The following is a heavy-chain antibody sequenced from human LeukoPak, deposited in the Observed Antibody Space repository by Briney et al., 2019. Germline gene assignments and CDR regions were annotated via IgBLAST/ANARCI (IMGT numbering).Heavy chain of an antibody. D-gene: IGHD3-10*01. CDR2: INPNSGGT. V-gene: IGHV1-2*02. J-gene: IGHJ4*02. Sequence: ASVKVSCKASGYTFTGYYMHWVRQAPGQGLEWMGWINPNSGGTNYAQKFQGRVTMTRDTSISTAYMELSRLRSDDTAVYYCARDLTMVRGVMGSYFDYWGQGTLVTVSS. CDR1: GYTFTGYY. CDR3: ARDLTMVRGVMGSYFDY.